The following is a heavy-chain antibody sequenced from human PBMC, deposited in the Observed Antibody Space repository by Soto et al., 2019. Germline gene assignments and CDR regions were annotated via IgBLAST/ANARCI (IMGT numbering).Heavy chain of an antibody. V-gene: IGHV3-23*01. CDR1: GFTFSSYA. Sequence: VQLLESGGGLVQPGGSLRLSCAASGFTFSSYAMSWVRQAPGMGLEWVSTISAGGDNTFYADSVKGRFTISRDNSKNTLYLQMNSLRAEDTAIYYCAKYSRMLDYWGQGTLVTVSS. J-gene: IGHJ4*02. D-gene: IGHD2-15*01. CDR3: AKYSRMLDY. CDR2: ISAGGDNT.